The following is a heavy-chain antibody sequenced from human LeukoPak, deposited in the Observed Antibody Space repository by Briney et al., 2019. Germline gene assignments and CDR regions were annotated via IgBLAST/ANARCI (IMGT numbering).Heavy chain of an antibody. CDR3: ARNPVGATRGYFDY. V-gene: IGHV3-48*03. D-gene: IGHD1-26*01. Sequence: PGGSPRLSCAASGFTFSSYEMNWVRQAPGKGLEWVSYISSSGSTIYYADSVKGRFTISRDNAKNSLCLQMNSLRAEDTAVYYCARNPVGATRGYFDYWGQGTLVTVSS. J-gene: IGHJ4*02. CDR2: ISSSGSTI. CDR1: GFTFSSYE.